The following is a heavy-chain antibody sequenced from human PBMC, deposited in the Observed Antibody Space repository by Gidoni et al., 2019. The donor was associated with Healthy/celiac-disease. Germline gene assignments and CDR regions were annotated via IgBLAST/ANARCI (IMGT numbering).Heavy chain of an antibody. D-gene: IGHD3-10*01. V-gene: IGHV5-10-1*03. CDR2: IDPSDSYT. CDR3: ARHGTGYYYGSGSYN. CDR1: GYSFTSYW. Sequence: EVQLVQSGAEVKKPGESLRISCTGSGYSFTSYWISWVRQMPGKGLEWMGRIDPSDSYTNYSPSFQGHVTISADKSISTAYLQWSSLKASDTAMYYCARHGTGYYYGSGSYNWGQGTLVTVSS. J-gene: IGHJ4*02.